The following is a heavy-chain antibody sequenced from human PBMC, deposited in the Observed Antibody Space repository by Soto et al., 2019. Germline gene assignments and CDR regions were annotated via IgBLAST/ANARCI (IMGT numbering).Heavy chain of an antibody. J-gene: IGHJ5*02. CDR1: GGSISSSRYF. D-gene: IGHD2-21*02. CDR2: IYYSGST. CDR3: ARHPSDFWFDP. V-gene: IGHV4-39*01. Sequence: SETLSLTCSVSGGSISSSRYFWGWIRQPPGKGLEWIGSIYYSGSTYYNPSLKSRVTVSVDTSKNQFSLKLSSVTAADTAVYYCARHPSDFWFDPWGQGTLVTVS.